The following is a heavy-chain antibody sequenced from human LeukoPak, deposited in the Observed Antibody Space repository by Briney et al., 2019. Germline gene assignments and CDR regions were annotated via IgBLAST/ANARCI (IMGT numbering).Heavy chain of an antibody. V-gene: IGHV3-11*03. CDR2: ISPTSDYT. J-gene: IGHJ4*02. D-gene: IGHD3-22*01. CDR3: AKIRLYYDSSGYLEYIDY. CDR1: GFTFIDYS. Sequence: GGSLRLSCAASGFTFIDYSMSWIRQAPGKGLEWVSYISPTSDYTSYADSVKGRFTISRDNSKNTLNLQMNSLRAEDTALYHCAKIRLYYDSSGYLEYIDYWGQGTLVTVSS.